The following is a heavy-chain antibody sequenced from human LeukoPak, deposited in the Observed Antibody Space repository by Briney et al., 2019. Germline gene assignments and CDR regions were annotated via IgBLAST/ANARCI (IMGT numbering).Heavy chain of an antibody. Sequence: GGSLRLSCAASGFTFDDYGMSWVRQAPGKGLEWVSGIDWNGGIIAYADSVKGRFTISRDNAKNSLYLQMNSLRAEDTAVYYCARGGTYSWDGLDIWGQGTMVTVSS. CDR1: GFTFDDYG. J-gene: IGHJ3*02. V-gene: IGHV3-20*04. D-gene: IGHD1-26*01. CDR3: ARGGTYSWDGLDI. CDR2: IDWNGGII.